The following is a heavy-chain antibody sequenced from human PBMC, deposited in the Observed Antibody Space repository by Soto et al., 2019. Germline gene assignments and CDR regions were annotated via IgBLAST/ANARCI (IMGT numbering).Heavy chain of an antibody. CDR2: IYWDDDK. D-gene: IGHD2-15*01. Sequence: QITLKESGPTLVKPTQTLTLTCTFSGFSLSTSGVGVGWIRQPPGKALEWLALIYWDDDKRYSPSLKSRLTITKDTSQNQVVLTMTNMDPVDTATYYCAHRGGYCSGGSCPTPNPFDYWGQGTLVTVSS. V-gene: IGHV2-5*02. J-gene: IGHJ4*02. CDR3: AHRGGYCSGGSCPTPNPFDY. CDR1: GFSLSTSGVG.